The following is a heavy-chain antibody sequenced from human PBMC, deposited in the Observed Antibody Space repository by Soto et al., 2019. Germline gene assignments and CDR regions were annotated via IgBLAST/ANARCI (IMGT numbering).Heavy chain of an antibody. D-gene: IGHD3-9*01. CDR2: IKQDGSEK. CDR3: AREGNYDTGTGYYYYGMDV. J-gene: IGHJ6*02. CDR1: GFTFSSYW. V-gene: IGHV3-7*01. Sequence: HPGGSLRLSCAASGFTFSSYWMSWVRQAPGKGLEWVANIKQDGSEKYYVDSVKGRFTISRDNAKNSLYLQMNSLRAEDTAVYYCAREGNYDTGTGYYYYGMDVWGQGTTVTVSS.